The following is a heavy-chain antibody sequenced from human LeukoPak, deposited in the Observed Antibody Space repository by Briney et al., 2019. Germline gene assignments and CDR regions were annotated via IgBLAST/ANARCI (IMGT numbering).Heavy chain of an antibody. CDR2: IWYDGSNK. J-gene: IGHJ4*02. V-gene: IGHV3-33*06. Sequence: PGRSLRLSCAASGFTFSSYGMHWVRQAPGKGLEWVAVIWYDGSNKYYADSVKGRFTISRDNSKNTLYLQMNSLRAEDTAVYYCAKDSSGWYPGYWGQGTLVTVSS. CDR1: GFTFSSYG. D-gene: IGHD6-19*01. CDR3: AKDSSGWYPGY.